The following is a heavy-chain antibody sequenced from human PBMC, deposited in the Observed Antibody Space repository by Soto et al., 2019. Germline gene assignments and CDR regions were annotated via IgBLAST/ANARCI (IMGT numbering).Heavy chain of an antibody. CDR3: ARTSGSSSWRGHYYYYYGMDV. J-gene: IGHJ6*02. V-gene: IGHV1-8*01. Sequence: XSVKVSCKASGYTFTSYDINWVRQATGQGLEWMGWMNPNSGNTGYAQKFQGRVTMTRNTSISTAYMELSSLRSEDTAVYYCARTSGSSSWRGHYYYYYGMDVWGQGTTVTVSS. CDR1: GYTFTSYD. CDR2: MNPNSGNT. D-gene: IGHD6-13*01.